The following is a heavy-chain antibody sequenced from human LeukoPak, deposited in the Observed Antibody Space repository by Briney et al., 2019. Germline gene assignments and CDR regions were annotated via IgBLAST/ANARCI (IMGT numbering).Heavy chain of an antibody. CDR3: ARTYGSSGLGYFDL. J-gene: IGHJ2*01. CDR1: GGSMSSYY. Sequence: SETLSLTCYVSGGSMSSYYCSWIRQPPGKGLEWIGYIYDGGCTNYNPSLKSRLTISVDTSKNQFSLKLSSVTAADTAVYYCARTYGSSGLGYFDLWGRGTLVTVSS. D-gene: IGHD6-13*01. CDR2: IYDGGCT. V-gene: IGHV4-59*01.